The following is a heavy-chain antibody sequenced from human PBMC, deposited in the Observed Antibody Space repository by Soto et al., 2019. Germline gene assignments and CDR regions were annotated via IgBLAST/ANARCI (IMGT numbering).Heavy chain of an antibody. CDR2: IYYSGST. V-gene: IGHV4-31*03. J-gene: IGHJ6*03. Sequence: QVQLQESGPGLVKPSQTLSLTCIVSGGSISSGGYYCSWIREHPGKGLEWIGNIYYSGSTYYNPSLKSRLILSVDTSKTQFSLNLSSVTAADTAVYYCARDWVRLGDLSSDRNYYYYMDVWGKGTTVTVSS. CDR3: ARDWVRLGDLSSDRNYYYYMDV. CDR1: GGSISSGGYY. D-gene: IGHD3-16*02.